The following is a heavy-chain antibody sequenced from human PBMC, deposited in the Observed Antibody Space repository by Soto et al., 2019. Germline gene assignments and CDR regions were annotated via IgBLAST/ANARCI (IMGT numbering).Heavy chain of an antibody. Sequence: PGGSLRLSCAAYGFTFSSYGMHWVLQAPGKGLEWVAVIWYDGSNKYYADSVKGRFTISRDNSKNTLYLQMNSLRAEDTAVYYCARDRGYSYGVDYYGSRFYYYGMDVWGQGTTVTVSS. J-gene: IGHJ6*02. CDR1: GFTFSSYG. D-gene: IGHD3-10*01. CDR3: ARDRGYSYGVDYYGSRFYYYGMDV. V-gene: IGHV3-33*01. CDR2: IWYDGSNK.